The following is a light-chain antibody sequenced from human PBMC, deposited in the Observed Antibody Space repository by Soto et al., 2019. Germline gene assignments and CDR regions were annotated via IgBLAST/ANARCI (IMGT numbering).Light chain of an antibody. J-gene: IGLJ1*01. CDR2: DVS. CDR1: SSDVGGYNY. CDR3: CSYAGSSYV. Sequence: QSVLTQPRSVSGSPGQSVTISCTGTSSDVGGYNYVSWYQQHPDKAPKLMIYDVSKRPSGVPDRFSGSKSGNTASLTISGLQAEDEADYYCCSYAGSSYVFGTGTKVT. V-gene: IGLV2-11*01.